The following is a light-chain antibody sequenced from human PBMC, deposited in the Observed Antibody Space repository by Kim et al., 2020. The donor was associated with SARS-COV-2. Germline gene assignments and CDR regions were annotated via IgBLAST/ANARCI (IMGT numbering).Light chain of an antibody. CDR2: HAS. CDR3: QQFKTYPRT. CDR1: QGISNT. J-gene: IGKJ1*01. V-gene: IGKV1-13*02. Sequence: AIQLTQSPSSLSASVGDTVNITCRASQGISNTLAWYQQTPGKAPKLLIFHASNLESGVPSRFSGSGSGTEFTLAISSLQPEDFATYYCQQFKTYPRTFGQGTKVDIK.